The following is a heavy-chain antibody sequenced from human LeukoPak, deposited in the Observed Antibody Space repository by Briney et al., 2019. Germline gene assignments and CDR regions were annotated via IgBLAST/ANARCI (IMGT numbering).Heavy chain of an antibody. V-gene: IGHV3-30-3*01. D-gene: IGHD5-12*01. CDR1: GFTFSGYP. Sequence: PGKSLRLSCAASGFTFSGYPIHWVRQAPGKGLEWVAVISYDGSNKYYADSVKGRFTISRDNSKNTLYLQMNSLRAEDTAVYYCARASVVAYSGYDFLPYYYGMDVWGQGTTVTVSS. CDR2: ISYDGSNK. CDR3: ARASVVAYSGYDFLPYYYGMDV. J-gene: IGHJ6*02.